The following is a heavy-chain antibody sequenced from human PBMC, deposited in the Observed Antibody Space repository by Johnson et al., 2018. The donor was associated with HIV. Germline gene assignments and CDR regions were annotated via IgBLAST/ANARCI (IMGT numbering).Heavy chain of an antibody. CDR1: GFTFSSYA. CDR3: RAAKDSQTHFSIAVVDYLDAFDI. D-gene: IGHD6-19*01. CDR2: ISYDGSNK. J-gene: IGHJ3*02. Sequence: QVQLVESGGGVVQPGRSLRLSCAASGFTFSSYAMHWVRQAPGKGLEWVAVISYDGSNKYYADSVKGRFTISRDNSKNTLYLQRNSLRAEDTAVYYCRAAKDSQTHFSIAVVDYLDAFDIWGQGTMVTVSS. V-gene: IGHV3-30*04.